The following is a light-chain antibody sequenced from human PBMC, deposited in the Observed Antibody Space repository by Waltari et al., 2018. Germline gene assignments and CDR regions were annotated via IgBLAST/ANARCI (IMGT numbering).Light chain of an antibody. CDR2: MTS. J-gene: IGLJ2*01. CDR3: ATWDDSLSVVV. Sequence: QSVLTQPLSASGTPGQRITISCFGGSSNIGRNYVYWYQQLPGTAPKLLIYMTSQRPSGVPDRFSGSKSGTSASLAISGLRSEDEADYYCATWDDSLSVVVFGGGTKLTVL. CDR1: SSNIGRNY. V-gene: IGLV1-47*01.